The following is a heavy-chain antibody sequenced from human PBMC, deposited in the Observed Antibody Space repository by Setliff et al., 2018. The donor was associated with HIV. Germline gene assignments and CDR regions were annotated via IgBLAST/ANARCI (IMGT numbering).Heavy chain of an antibody. Sequence: PSETLSLTCNVSGDSISNSYYWGWIRRAPGKGLEWIGSMYYSGTTYYNLSLKTRLTMTVDASKSQLSLKLSSVTAADSAFYYCARAIYGSGTYPLDIWGQGILVTVSS. CDR2: MYYSGTT. J-gene: IGHJ4*02. D-gene: IGHD3-10*01. V-gene: IGHV4-39*07. CDR3: ARAIYGSGTYPLDI. CDR1: GDSISNSYY.